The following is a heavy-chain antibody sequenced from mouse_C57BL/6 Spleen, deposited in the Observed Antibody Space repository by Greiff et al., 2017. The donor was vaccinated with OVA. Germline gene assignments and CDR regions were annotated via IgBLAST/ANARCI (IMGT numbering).Heavy chain of an antibody. CDR1: GYTFTSYW. J-gene: IGHJ1*03. CDR2: IDPSDSYT. D-gene: IGHD1-1*01. V-gene: IGHV1-69*01. Sequence: QVQLQQPGAELVMPGASVKLSCKASGYTFTSYWMHWVKQRPGQGLEWIGEIDPSDSYTTYTQKFKGKSKFPVDKSSSTAYMQLSSLTSEESAVYYCASSRNYDGSSYWYCDVWGTGTTVTVSS. CDR3: ASSRNYDGSSYWYCDV.